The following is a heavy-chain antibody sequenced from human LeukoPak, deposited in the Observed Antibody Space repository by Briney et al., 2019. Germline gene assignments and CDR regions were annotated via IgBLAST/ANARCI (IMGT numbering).Heavy chain of an antibody. CDR2: IYYSGST. J-gene: IGHJ4*02. CDR3: ARTYSGSCDY. Sequence: SETLSLTXTVSGGSIRSSSYYWGWIGQPPGKGLEWIGSIYYSGSTYYNPSLKSRVTISVDTSKNQFSLKLSSVTAADTAVYYCARTYSGSCDYWGQGTLVTVSS. D-gene: IGHD1-26*01. CDR1: GGSIRSSSYY. V-gene: IGHV4-39*01.